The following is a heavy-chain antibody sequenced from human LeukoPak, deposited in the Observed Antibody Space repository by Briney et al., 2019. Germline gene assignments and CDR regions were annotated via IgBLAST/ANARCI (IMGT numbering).Heavy chain of an antibody. J-gene: IGHJ4*02. CDR2: IYYSGST. Sequence: PSETMSLTCTVSGGSIISSNYYWGWIRQPPGKGLEWIASIYYSGSTHYNPSLKSRVTISVDTSKNQFSLKLSSVTAADTAVYYCARTYDSSGYYDDCWGPGTLVTVSS. CDR1: GGSIISSNYY. V-gene: IGHV4-39*01. CDR3: ARTYDSSGYYDDC. D-gene: IGHD3-22*01.